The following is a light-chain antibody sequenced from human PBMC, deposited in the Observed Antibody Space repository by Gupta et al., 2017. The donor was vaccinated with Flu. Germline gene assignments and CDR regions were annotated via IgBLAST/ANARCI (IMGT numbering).Light chain of an antibody. J-gene: IGLJ1*01. CDR1: SANIGSNY. CDR2: RNN. Sequence: RGTISSSGSSANIGSNYVSWYQQLPGTAPKLLIYRNNQRPSGVPDRFSGSKSGTSASLAISGLRSEDEADYYCAAWDDSLSGGVFGTGTKVTVL. CDR3: AAWDDSLSGGV. V-gene: IGLV1-47*01.